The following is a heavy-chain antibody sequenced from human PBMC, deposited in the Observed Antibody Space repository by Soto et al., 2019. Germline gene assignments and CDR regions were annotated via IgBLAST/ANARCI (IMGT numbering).Heavy chain of an antibody. V-gene: IGHV1-18*04. CDR1: GYTFTTHG. CDR2: ISPYNGKT. CDR3: ARVDDYVWGSFRP. Sequence: ASVKVSCKASGYTFTTHGISWVRQAPGQGLEWMGWISPYNGKTTYAQKVQGRVTMTTDTSTSTAYMELRGLRSDDTAVYYCARVDDYVWGSFRPWGQGTQVTVSS. J-gene: IGHJ4*02. D-gene: IGHD3-16*02.